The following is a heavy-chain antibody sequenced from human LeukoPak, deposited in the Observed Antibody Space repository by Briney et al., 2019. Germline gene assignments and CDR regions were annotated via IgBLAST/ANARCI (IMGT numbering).Heavy chain of an antibody. D-gene: IGHD3-16*01. V-gene: IGHV3-23*01. J-gene: IGHJ4*02. Sequence: GGSLRLSCAASGFTFSSYSMNWVRQAPGKGLEWVSGFSVSDQTTYYADSVKGRFTISRDNAKNTLYLEINSLRAEDTAVYYCAKVGDNWDFDYWGQGTLVSVSS. CDR3: AKVGDNWDFDY. CDR2: FSVSDQTT. CDR1: GFTFSSYS.